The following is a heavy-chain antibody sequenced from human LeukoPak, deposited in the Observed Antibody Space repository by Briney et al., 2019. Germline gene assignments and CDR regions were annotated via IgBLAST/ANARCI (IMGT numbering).Heavy chain of an antibody. Sequence: PGGSLRLSCAASGFIVNTCYISWVRRAPGKGLEWVSVIYTGETTFYADSVEGRFTISRDNSKNTVYLQMNSLRADDTAVYYCTRDPPLTRGYGMDVWGQGTTVTVSS. V-gene: IGHV3-66*01. CDR1: GFIVNTCY. CDR2: IYTGETT. J-gene: IGHJ6*02. D-gene: IGHD3-9*01. CDR3: TRDPPLTRGYGMDV.